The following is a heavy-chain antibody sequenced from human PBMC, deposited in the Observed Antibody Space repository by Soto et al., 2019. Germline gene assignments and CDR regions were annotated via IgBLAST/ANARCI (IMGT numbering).Heavy chain of an antibody. CDR2: IYYSGST. V-gene: IGHV4-59*01. CDR1: GGSISSYY. J-gene: IGHJ4*02. Sequence: SETLSLTCTVSGGSISSYYWSWIRQPPGKGLEWIGYIYYSGSTNYNPSLKSLVTISVDTSKNQFSLKLSSVTAADTVVYYYARYPVDTAMGYYCDYWGQGTLVIVCS. CDR3: ARYPVDTAMGYYCDY. D-gene: IGHD5-18*01.